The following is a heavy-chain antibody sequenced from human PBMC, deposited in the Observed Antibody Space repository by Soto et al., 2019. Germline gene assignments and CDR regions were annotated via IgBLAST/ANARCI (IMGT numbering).Heavy chain of an antibody. V-gene: IGHV3-33*01. CDR2: IWYDGSNK. D-gene: IGHD6-19*01. CDR1: GFTFSSYG. CDR3: ARVVAVAGSLYGMDV. Sequence: QVQLVESGGGVVQPGRSLRLSCAASGFTFSSYGMHWVRQAPGKGLEWVAVIWYDGSNKYYADSVKGRFTISRDNSKNTLYLQMNSLRAEDTAVYYCARVVAVAGSLYGMDVWGHGTTVTVSS. J-gene: IGHJ6*02.